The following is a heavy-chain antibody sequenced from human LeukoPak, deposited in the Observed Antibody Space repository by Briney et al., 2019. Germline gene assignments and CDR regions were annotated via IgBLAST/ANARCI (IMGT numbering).Heavy chain of an antibody. CDR1: GFTFSSCS. CDR2: ISSSSSYI. J-gene: IGHJ4*02. Sequence: GGSLRLSCAASGFTFSSCSMNWVRQAPGKGLEWVSSISSSSSYIYYADSVKGRFTISRDNAKNSLYLQMNSLRAEDTAVYYCAASSSSGYFDYWGQGTLVTVSS. V-gene: IGHV3-21*01. D-gene: IGHD6-6*01. CDR3: AASSSSGYFDY.